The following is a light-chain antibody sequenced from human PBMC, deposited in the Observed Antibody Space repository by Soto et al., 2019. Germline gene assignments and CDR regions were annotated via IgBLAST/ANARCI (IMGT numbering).Light chain of an antibody. J-gene: IGKJ5*01. V-gene: IGKV1-5*01. CDR1: QSISSW. Sequence: DIQMTQSPSSLSASVLDRATITCRASQSISSWLAWYQQKPGKAPKLLIYDASTLQSGVPSRYSGSGPGSEFTLTISGLQSEDFAVYYCQQYNDRPPITFGQGTRLEIK. CDR2: DAS. CDR3: QQYNDRPPIT.